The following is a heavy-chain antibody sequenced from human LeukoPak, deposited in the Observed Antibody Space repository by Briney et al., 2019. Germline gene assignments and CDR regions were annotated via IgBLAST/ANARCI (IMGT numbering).Heavy chain of an antibody. CDR3: AKDLGYCSSTSCYFDY. D-gene: IGHD2-2*01. V-gene: IGHV3-23*01. CDR1: GFTFSSYA. J-gene: IGHJ4*02. CDR2: ISSSGGST. Sequence: PGGSLRLSCAASGFTFSSYAMSWVRQAPGKGLEWVSAISSSGGSTYYADSVKGRFTISRDNSKNTLYLQMNSLRAEDTAVYYCAKDLGYCSSTSCYFDYWGQGTLVTVSS.